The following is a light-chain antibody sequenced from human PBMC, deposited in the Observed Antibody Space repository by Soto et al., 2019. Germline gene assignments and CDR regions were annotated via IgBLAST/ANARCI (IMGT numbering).Light chain of an antibody. Sequence: DIQMNQSPSTLSASVGDRVTITCRASQSISSYLNWYQQKPGKAPKLLIYAASSLQSGVPSRFSGSGSGTDFTLTISSLQPEDFATYYCQQSYSTLRTFGQGTKVDIK. V-gene: IGKV1-39*01. CDR3: QQSYSTLRT. CDR2: AAS. CDR1: QSISSY. J-gene: IGKJ1*01.